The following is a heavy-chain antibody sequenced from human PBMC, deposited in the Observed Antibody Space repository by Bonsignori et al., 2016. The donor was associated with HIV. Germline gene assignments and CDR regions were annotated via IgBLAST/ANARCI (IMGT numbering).Heavy chain of an antibody. Sequence: GGSLRLSCAASGFTFSSYSMNWVRQAPGKGLEWVSSISSSSSYIYYADSVKGRFTISRDNAKNSLYLQMNSLRAEDTAVYYCARATEDALELSYYYYMDVWGKGTTVTVSS. D-gene: IGHD1-7*01. CDR3: ARATEDALELSYYYYMDV. CDR1: GFTFSSYS. J-gene: IGHJ6*03. CDR2: ISSSSSYI. V-gene: IGHV3-21*01.